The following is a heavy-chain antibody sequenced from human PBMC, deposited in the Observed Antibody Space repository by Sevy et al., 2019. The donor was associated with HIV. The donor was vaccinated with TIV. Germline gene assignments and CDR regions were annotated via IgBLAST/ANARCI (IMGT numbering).Heavy chain of an antibody. Sequence: GGSLRLSCTASGFTFGDYAMSWFRQAPGKGLEWAAFIRRNSYEPYGGTTEYAASVKGSFTISRDDSKSIAYLQMNSLKTEDTAFYYCTRALATVVTPEYYFDYWGQGTLVTVSS. V-gene: IGHV3-49*03. CDR1: GFTFGDYA. CDR3: TRALATVVTPEYYFDY. D-gene: IGHD4-17*01. J-gene: IGHJ4*02. CDR2: IRRNSYEPYGGTT.